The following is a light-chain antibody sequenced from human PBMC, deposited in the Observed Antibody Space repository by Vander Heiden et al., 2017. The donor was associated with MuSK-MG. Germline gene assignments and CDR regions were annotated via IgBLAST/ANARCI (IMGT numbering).Light chain of an antibody. CDR3: QQDGSSLLT. CDR1: QPLSSTY. J-gene: IGKJ4*01. V-gene: IGKV3D-20*01. CDR2: DAS. Sequence: EIVLTQSPATLSLSPGDRATLPCGASQPLSSTYLAWYQQKPGLAPRLLIYDASSRATGVPDRFSGSGSGTDFTLTISRLEPEDFAVYYCQQDGSSLLTFGGGTKVEIK.